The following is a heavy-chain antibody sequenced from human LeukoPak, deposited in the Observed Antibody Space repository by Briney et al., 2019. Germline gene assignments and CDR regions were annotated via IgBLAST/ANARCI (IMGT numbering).Heavy chain of an antibody. J-gene: IGHJ4*02. D-gene: IGHD3-22*01. CDR3: ARVTGYMIEDYFDY. V-gene: IGHV4-59*01. CDR1: GGSSSRNY. CDR2: IYYSGST. Sequence: PSETLSLTCTVSGGSSSRNYWSWIRQPPGKGLEWRGYIYYSGSTNYNPSLKSRVTISVDTSKNQFSLKLSSVTAADTAVYYCARVTGYMIEDYFDYWGQGTLVTVSS.